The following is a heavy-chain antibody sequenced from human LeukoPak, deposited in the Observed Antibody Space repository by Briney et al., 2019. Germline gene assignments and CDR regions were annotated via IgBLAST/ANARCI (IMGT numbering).Heavy chain of an antibody. V-gene: IGHV3-21*01. CDR2: ISSSSSYI. D-gene: IGHD3-10*01. CDR3: ARDPGRHYYGSGSYYY. J-gene: IGHJ4*02. Sequence: GGSLRLSCAASGFTFSSYSMNWVRQAPGKGLEWVSSISSSSSYIYYADSVKGRFTISRDNAKNSLYLQMNSLRAEDTAVYYCARDPGRHYYGSGSYYYWGQGTLVTVSS. CDR1: GFTFSSYS.